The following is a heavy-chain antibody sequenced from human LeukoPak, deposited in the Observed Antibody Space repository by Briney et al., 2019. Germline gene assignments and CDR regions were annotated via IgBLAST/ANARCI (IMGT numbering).Heavy chain of an antibody. CDR3: ARDRVAAGLFDY. V-gene: IGHV3-30-3*01. J-gene: IGHJ4*02. D-gene: IGHD6-13*01. CDR1: GFTFSSYA. Sequence: GGSLRLSCAASGFTFSSYAMHWVRQAPGKGLEWVAVISYDGSNKYYADSVKGRFTISRGNSKDTLYLQMNSLRAEDTAVYYCARDRVAAGLFDYWGQGTLVTVSS. CDR2: ISYDGSNK.